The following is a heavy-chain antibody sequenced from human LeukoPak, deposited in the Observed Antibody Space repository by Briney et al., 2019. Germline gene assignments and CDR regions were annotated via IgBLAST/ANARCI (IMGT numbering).Heavy chain of an antibody. J-gene: IGHJ3*02. CDR3: ARAPMSYDSSGFGGAFDI. CDR2: ISYDGTNK. CDR1: GFTFSNYA. Sequence: PGRSLRLSCAASGFTFSNYAMHWVRQAPGKGLEWVAVISYDGTNKYYADSVKGRFTISRDNSKNTMHLQMNSLRAEDTAMYYCARAPMSYDSSGFGGAFDIWGQGTMVTVSS. D-gene: IGHD3-22*01. V-gene: IGHV3-30-3*01.